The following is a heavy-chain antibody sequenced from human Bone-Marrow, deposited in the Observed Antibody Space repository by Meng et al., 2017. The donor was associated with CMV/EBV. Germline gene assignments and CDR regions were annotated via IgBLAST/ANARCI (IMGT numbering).Heavy chain of an antibody. CDR2: INPNSGGT. D-gene: IGHD3-10*01. CDR1: GYTFTSYY. V-gene: IGHV1-2*02. J-gene: IGHJ4*02. Sequence: ASVKVSCKASGYTFTSYYMHWVRQAPGQGLEWMGWINPNSGGTNYAQKFQGRVTMTRDTSISTAYMELSSLRSDDTAVYYCARVPWNLELLLNYWGQGTLVTVSS. CDR3: ARVPWNLELLLNY.